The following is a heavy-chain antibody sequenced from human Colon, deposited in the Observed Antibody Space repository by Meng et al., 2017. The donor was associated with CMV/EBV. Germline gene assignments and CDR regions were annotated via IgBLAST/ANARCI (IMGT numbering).Heavy chain of an antibody. CDR1: GFTFSSHS. Sequence: GESLKISCVASGFTFSSHSVNWVRQAPGKGLEWVSSIASRSAYTHYADSVRGRFTVSRDNAKNTLYLQMNSLRAEDTAVYYCARDRVAGFYYGMDVWGQGTTVTVSS. CDR2: IASRSAYT. V-gene: IGHV3-21*04. CDR3: ARDRVAGFYYGMDV. D-gene: IGHD2-15*01. J-gene: IGHJ6*02.